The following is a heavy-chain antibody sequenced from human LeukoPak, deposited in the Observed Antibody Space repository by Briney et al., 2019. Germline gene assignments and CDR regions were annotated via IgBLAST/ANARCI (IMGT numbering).Heavy chain of an antibody. D-gene: IGHD3-3*01. V-gene: IGHV3-21*01. CDR2: ISSSSSYI. CDR3: ARDRGVIFGVVIIGYFDY. CDR1: GFTFSSYS. Sequence: GGSLRLSCAASGFTFSSYSMNWVRQAPGKGLEGVSSISSSSSYIYYADSVKGRFTISRDNAKNSLYLQMNSLRAEDTAVYYCARDRGVIFGVVIIGYFDYWGQGTLVTVSS. J-gene: IGHJ4*02.